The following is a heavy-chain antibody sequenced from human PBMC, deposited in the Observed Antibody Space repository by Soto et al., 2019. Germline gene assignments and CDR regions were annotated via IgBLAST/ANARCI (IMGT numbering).Heavy chain of an antibody. CDR1: GGTISGHY. J-gene: IGHJ4*02. Sequence: SVTMSLTYTISGGTISGHYWSWIRQPPGKGLEWIGYVYYTGSTKYNPSLESRVAMSADTSRNQFSLSLYSVTAADTAVYYCARTTGRHFDFWGQGILVIVSS. CDR2: VYYTGST. CDR3: ARTTGRHFDF. V-gene: IGHV4-59*08. D-gene: IGHD4-4*01.